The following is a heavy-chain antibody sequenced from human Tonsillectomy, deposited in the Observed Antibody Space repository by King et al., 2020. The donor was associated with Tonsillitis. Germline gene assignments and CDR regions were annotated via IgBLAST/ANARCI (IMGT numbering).Heavy chain of an antibody. J-gene: IGHJ4*02. CDR2: IKSKTDGGPT. CDR3: TTAYGDSPDY. V-gene: IGHV3-15*01. CDR1: GFTFSNAW. Sequence: VQLVESGGGLVKPGGSLRLSCAASGFTFSNAWMSWVRQAPGKGLEWVGRIKSKTDGGPTAYAAPVKGKFTSSRDDSKNQLYLQMNSLKTEDTAVYYCTTAYGDSPDYWGQGTLVTVSS. D-gene: IGHD4-17*01.